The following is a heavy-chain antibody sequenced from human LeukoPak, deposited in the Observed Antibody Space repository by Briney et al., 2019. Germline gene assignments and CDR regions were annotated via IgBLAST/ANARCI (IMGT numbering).Heavy chain of an antibody. CDR3: AGDAVDTANAV. D-gene: IGHD5-18*01. CDR1: GFTFTTYW. CDR2: INSDGSIT. J-gene: IGHJ6*02. V-gene: IGHV3-74*01. Sequence: GGSLRLSCAASGFTFTTYWMHWVRHAPGKGLVWVSHINSDGSITSYADSVKGRFTISRDNAKNTLYLQMNSLRAEDTAVYYCAGDAVDTANAVWGQGTTVTVSS.